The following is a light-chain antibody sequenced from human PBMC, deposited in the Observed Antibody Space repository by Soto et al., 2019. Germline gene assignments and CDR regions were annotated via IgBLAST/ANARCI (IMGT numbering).Light chain of an antibody. CDR3: QQRSDWQT. CDR2: DIS. Sequence: ENVLTQFPGTLSLSPGERATLSCRASQSVSSSYLAWYQQKPGQAPRLLIYDISSRATGIPDRFSGSGSETDFTLTISSLEPEDFAVYYCQQRSDWQTFGQGTRLEI. V-gene: IGKV3D-20*02. CDR1: QSVSSSY. J-gene: IGKJ5*01.